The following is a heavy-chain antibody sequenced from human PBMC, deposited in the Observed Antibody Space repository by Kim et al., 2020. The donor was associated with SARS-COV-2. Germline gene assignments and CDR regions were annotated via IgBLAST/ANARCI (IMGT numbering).Heavy chain of an antibody. Sequence: STFYANSVKGRFTISRDNSKNMLYLQMGSLRTEDMAVYYCAREAAAAQIDYWGQGTLVTVSS. CDR2: ST. CDR3: AREAAAAQIDY. V-gene: IGHV3-64*01. J-gene: IGHJ4*02. D-gene: IGHD6-13*01.